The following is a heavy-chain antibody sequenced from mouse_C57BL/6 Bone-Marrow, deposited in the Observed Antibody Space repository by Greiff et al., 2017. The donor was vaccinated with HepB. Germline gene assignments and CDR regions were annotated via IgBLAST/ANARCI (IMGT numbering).Heavy chain of an antibody. Sequence: EVKLMESGEGLVRPGGSLKLSCAASGFTFSSYAMSWVRQTPEKRLEWVAYISSGGDYIYYADTVKGRFTISRDNARNTLYLQMSSLKSEDTAMYYCTREEGLITTVEDSAYWGQGTLVTVSA. CDR2: ISSGGDYI. CDR1: GFTFSSYA. J-gene: IGHJ3*01. D-gene: IGHD1-1*01. V-gene: IGHV5-9-1*02. CDR3: TREEGLITTVEDSAY.